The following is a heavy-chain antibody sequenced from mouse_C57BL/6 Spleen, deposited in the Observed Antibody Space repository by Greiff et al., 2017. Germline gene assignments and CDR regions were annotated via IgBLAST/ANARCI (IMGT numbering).Heavy chain of an antibody. CDR2: IHPKSGST. J-gene: IGHJ2*01. Sequence: QVQLNQPGAELVKPGASVKLSCKASGYTFTSYWIHWVKQRPGQGLEWIGMIHPKSGSTNYNEKFKSKATLTADKSSSTAYMQLSSLTSENSAVYYCARGDDYYEYFAYWGQGTMLTVSA. CDR1: GYTFTSYW. CDR3: ARGDDYYEYFAY. V-gene: IGHV1-64*01. D-gene: IGHD2-3*01.